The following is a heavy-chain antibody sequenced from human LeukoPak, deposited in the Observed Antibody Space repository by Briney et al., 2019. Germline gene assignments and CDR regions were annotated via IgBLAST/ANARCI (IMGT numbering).Heavy chain of an antibody. CDR3: ARGYGLLWFGETHGHFDP. Sequence: ASVKVSCKASGYTFTSYDINWVRQATGQGLEWMGWMNPNSGNTGYAQKFQGRVTMTRNTSISTAYMELSSLRSEDTAVYYCARGYGLLWFGETHGHFDPWGQGTLVTVSS. CDR1: GYTFTSYD. CDR2: MNPNSGNT. V-gene: IGHV1-8*01. J-gene: IGHJ5*02. D-gene: IGHD3-10*01.